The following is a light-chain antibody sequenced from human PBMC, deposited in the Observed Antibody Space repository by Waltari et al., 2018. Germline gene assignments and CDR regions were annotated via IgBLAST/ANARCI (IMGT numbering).Light chain of an antibody. CDR3: AAWDDSLNGWV. V-gene: IGLV1-44*01. CDR1: SPNIGSKP. J-gene: IGLJ3*02. CDR2: SNN. Sequence: QSVLTQPPSASGTPGPRVTISCSGSSPNIGSKPVHWYQQLPGTAPKLLIYSNNQRPSGVPDRFSGSKSGTSASLAISGLQSEDEADYYCAAWDDSLNGWVFGGGTKLTVL.